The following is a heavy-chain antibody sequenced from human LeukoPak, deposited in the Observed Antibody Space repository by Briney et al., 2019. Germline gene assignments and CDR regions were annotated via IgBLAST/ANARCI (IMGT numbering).Heavy chain of an antibody. Sequence: PSETLSLTCTVSGGSISSYYWSWIRQPPGKGLEWIGYIYYSGSTNYNPSLKSRVAMSVDTSKNQFSLKLSSVTAADTAVYYCARPAGGYSSFFDYWGQGTLVTVSS. V-gene: IGHV4-59*12. D-gene: IGHD5-18*01. CDR1: GGSISSYY. CDR2: IYYSGST. J-gene: IGHJ4*02. CDR3: ARPAGGYSSFFDY.